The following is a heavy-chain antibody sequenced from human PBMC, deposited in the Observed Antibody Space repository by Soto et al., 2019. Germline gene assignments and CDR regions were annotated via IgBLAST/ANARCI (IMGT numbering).Heavy chain of an antibody. Sequence: GGSLRLSCAASGFTFDDYAMHWVRQAPGKGLEWVSGISWNSGSIGYADSVKGRFTISRDNAKNSLYLQMNSLRAEDTALYYCASHDYSNDYWGQGTLVTAPQ. D-gene: IGHD4-4*01. CDR1: GFTFDDYA. V-gene: IGHV3-9*01. J-gene: IGHJ4*02. CDR3: ASHDYSNDY. CDR2: ISWNSGSI.